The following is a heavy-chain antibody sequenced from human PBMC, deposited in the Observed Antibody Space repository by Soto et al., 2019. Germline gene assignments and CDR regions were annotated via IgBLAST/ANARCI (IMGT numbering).Heavy chain of an antibody. CDR3: ASSASDMAPFDY. CDR2: IYPGDSDT. J-gene: IGHJ4*02. V-gene: IGHV5-51*01. Sequence: PGESLKISCKDSGYRFTTYCIGWVRQMPGKGLEWMGIIYPGDSDTRYSPSFQGHVTISADKSISTAYLHWSSLKASDTAMYYCASSASDMAPFDYWGQGTLVTVSS. CDR1: GYRFTTYC.